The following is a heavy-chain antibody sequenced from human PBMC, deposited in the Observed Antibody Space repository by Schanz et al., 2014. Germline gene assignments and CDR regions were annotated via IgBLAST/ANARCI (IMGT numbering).Heavy chain of an antibody. CDR3: ARDRQQLVGRIGYYYGMDV. D-gene: IGHD6-13*01. J-gene: IGHJ6*02. CDR1: GFSFNNYG. V-gene: IGHV3-30*03. Sequence: QVQLVESGGSVVQPGRSLRLSCAASGFSFNNYGLNWVRQAPGKGLGWVAVISYDGSHKDYADSVKGRFTISRDNSKNTLYLQMNSLRAEDTAVYYCARDRQQLVGRIGYYYGMDVWGQGTTVTVSS. CDR2: ISYDGSHK.